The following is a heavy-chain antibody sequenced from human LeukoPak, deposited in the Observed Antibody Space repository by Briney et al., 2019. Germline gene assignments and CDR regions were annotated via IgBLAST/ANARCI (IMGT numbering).Heavy chain of an antibody. CDR1: GFTFSSNY. CDR3: AKDRRGDYYYGMDV. J-gene: IGHJ6*02. V-gene: IGHV3-53*01. Sequence: GGSLRLSCAASGFTFSSNYMSWVRQAPGKGLEWVSVIYSGGSTYYADSVKGRFTISRDNSKNTLYLQMNSLRAEETAVYYCAKDRRGDYYYGMDVWGQGTTVTVSS. CDR2: IYSGGST. D-gene: IGHD3-16*01.